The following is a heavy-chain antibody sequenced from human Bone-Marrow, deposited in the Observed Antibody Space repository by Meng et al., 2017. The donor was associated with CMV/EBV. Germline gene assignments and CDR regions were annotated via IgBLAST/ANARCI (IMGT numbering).Heavy chain of an antibody. D-gene: IGHD3-10*01. Sequence: VQLVESGGGLVKPGGSLRLSCAASGFTFSDYYMSWIRQAPGKGLEWVAIINQDGSDKYYVDSVKGRFTISRENAKNSLYLQMNSLRADDTAVYFCAARFSDYWGQGTLVTVSS. J-gene: IGHJ4*02. CDR2: INQDGSDK. CDR3: AARFSDY. CDR1: GFTFSDYY. V-gene: IGHV3-7*03.